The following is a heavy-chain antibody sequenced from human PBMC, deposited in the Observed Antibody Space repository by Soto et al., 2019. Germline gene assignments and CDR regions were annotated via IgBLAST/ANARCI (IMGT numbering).Heavy chain of an antibody. CDR3: ALVVITNGLDY. J-gene: IGHJ4*02. CDR1: GYTCTSYA. D-gene: IGHD3-22*01. Sequence: GASVKVSRKASGYTCTSYAMHWVRQAPGQRREWMGWINAGNGNTTYSQKFQGRVTITRDTSASTAYMELSSLRSEDTDVYYCALVVITNGLDYWGQGTLVTVSS. CDR2: INAGNGNT. V-gene: IGHV1-3*01.